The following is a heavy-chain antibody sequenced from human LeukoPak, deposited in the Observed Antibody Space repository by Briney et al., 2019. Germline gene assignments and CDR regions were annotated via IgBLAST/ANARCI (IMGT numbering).Heavy chain of an antibody. D-gene: IGHD2-15*01. J-gene: IGHJ5*01. CDR3: AKEKDVVMRNFFES. CDR2: IWNDGVNK. V-gene: IGHV3-33*06. Sequence: GGSLRLSCAASGFTLTNYGIHWVRQAPGKGLEWVAVIWNDGVNKYYADSVKGRFTTSLHDSKTTVYLQMNTLRAEDTAVYYCAKEKDVVMRNFFESWGLGALVTVSS. CDR1: GFTLTNYG.